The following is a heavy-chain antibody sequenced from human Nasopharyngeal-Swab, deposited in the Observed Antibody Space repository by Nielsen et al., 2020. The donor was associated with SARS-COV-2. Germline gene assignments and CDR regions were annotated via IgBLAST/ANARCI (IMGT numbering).Heavy chain of an antibody. CDR3: ARDYIVVVPAAIINYYYYYYMDV. V-gene: IGHV7-4-1*02. CDR2: INTNIGNP. CDR1: GYTFTSYA. J-gene: IGHJ6*03. D-gene: IGHD2-2*01. Sequence: ASVKVSCKASGYTFTSYAMNWVRQAPGQGLEWMGWINTNIGNPTYAQGFTGRFVFSLDTSVSTAYLQISSLKAEDTAVYYCARDYIVVVPAAIINYYYYYYMDVWGKGTTVTVSS.